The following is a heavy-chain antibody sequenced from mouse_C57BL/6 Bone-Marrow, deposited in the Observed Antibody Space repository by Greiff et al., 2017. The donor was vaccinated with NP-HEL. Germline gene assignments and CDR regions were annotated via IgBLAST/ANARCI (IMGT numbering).Heavy chain of an antibody. V-gene: IGHV3-6*01. D-gene: IGHD2-3*01. CDR1: GYSITSGYY. Sequence: DVQLQESGPGLVKPSQSLSLTCSVTGYSITSGYYWNWIRQFPGNKLEWMGYISYDGSNNYNPSLKNRISITRDTSKNQFFLKLNSVTTEDTATYYCARRIYDGYYESYWGQGTLVTVSA. CDR3: ARRIYDGYYESY. CDR2: ISYDGSN. J-gene: IGHJ3*01.